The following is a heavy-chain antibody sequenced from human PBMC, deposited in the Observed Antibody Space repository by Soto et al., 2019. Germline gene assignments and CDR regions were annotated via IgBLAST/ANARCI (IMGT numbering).Heavy chain of an antibody. CDR2: IYYSGRT. CDR3: AKNLPRTGRSDY. Sequence: SETLSLTCTLSGASITSTTYFWAWIRQPPGKGLEWVGSIYYSGRTYYNPSLRSRVTISVDRSKNQFSLTMSSVTAADTAVYYCAKNLPRTGRSDYWGQGTSVTVSS. J-gene: IGHJ4*02. V-gene: IGHV4-39*01. CDR1: GASITSTTYF.